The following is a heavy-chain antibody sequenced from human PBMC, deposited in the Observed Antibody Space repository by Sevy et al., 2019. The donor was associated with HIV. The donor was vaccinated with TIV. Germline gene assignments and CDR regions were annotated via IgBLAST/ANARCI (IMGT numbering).Heavy chain of an antibody. V-gene: IGHV3-23*01. J-gene: IGHJ4*02. D-gene: IGHD2-8*01. Sequence: GGSLRLSCAASGFTFSKYSMSWVRQPPGKGLEWVSTLSCGCGGINYENSVKGRFTISRDNPKSSVNLQMNNLRPEDTTVYECAREWCTKPHDYWGQGTLVTVSS. CDR1: GFTFSKYS. CDR2: LSCGCGGI. CDR3: AREWCTKPHDY.